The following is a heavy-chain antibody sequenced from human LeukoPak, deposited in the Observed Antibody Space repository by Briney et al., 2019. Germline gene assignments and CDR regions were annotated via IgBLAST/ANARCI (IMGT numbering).Heavy chain of an antibody. CDR3: AKLRALMKNGLDV. J-gene: IGHJ6*02. Sequence: GGSLRLSCAASGFTFSNYAMSSVRQAPGKGLEWVSDISGSGRTTNYADSVKGRFTISRDRSKNTLDLQMNSLRAEDTAVYYCAKLRALMKNGLDVWGQGTTVTVSS. D-gene: IGHD1-1*01. CDR1: GFTFSNYA. V-gene: IGHV3-23*01. CDR2: ISGSGRTT.